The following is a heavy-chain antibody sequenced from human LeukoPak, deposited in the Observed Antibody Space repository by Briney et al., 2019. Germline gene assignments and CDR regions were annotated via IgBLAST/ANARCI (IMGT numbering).Heavy chain of an antibody. CDR2: IYHSGST. J-gene: IGHJ6*02. CDR3: ARVPWEYSSSWSYYYYYGMDV. CDR1: GGSISSSNW. V-gene: IGHV4-4*02. D-gene: IGHD6-13*01. Sequence: PSGTLSLTCAVSGGSISSSNWWSWVRQPPGKGLEWIGEIYHSGSTNYNPSLKSRVTTSVDKSKNQFSLKLSSVTAADTAVYYCARVPWEYSSSWSYYYYYGMDVWGQGTTVTVSS.